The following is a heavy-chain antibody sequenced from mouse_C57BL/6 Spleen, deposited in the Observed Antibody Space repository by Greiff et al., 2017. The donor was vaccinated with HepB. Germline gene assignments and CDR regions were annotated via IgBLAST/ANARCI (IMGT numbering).Heavy chain of an antibody. J-gene: IGHJ4*01. Sequence: VQLQQSGAELAKPGASVKLSCKASGYTFTSYWMHWVKQTPGQGLEWIGYINPSSGYTKYTQKFKDKATLTADKSSSTAYMQLSSLTYEDSAVYSCARYDNDERYYTMAYWGQGTSVTVSS. CDR2: INPSSGYT. V-gene: IGHV1-7*01. CDR1: GYTFTSYW. D-gene: IGHD2-4*01. CDR3: ARYDNDERYYTMAY.